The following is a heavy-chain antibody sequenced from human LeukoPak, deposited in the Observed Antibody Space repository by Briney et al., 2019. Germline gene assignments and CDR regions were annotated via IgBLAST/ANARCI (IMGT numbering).Heavy chain of an antibody. J-gene: IGHJ4*02. D-gene: IGHD5-18*01. CDR1: GFNFSSYW. Sequence: PGGSLRLSCAASGFNFSSYWMHWVRQAPGKGLVWVSRINTDGSSTSYADSVKGRFTISRDNAKNTLYLQMNSLRAEDTAVYYCASLRGYSYGPLDYWGQGTLVTVSS. CDR3: ASLRGYSYGPLDY. CDR2: INTDGSST. V-gene: IGHV3-74*01.